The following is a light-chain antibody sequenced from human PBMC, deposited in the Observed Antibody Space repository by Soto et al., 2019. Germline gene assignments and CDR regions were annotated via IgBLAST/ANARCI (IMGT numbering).Light chain of an antibody. CDR1: QSVSSN. V-gene: IGKV3-15*01. CDR2: GAS. CDR3: QQYDQWPLT. J-gene: IGKJ5*01. Sequence: EIVMTQSPATLSVSPGEGATLSCRASQSVSSNLAWYHQKPGRAPRLLIYGASTSATGIPARFSGSGSGKEFPPTISILQSEDFVVYCFQQYDQWPLTFGQGTRVEIK.